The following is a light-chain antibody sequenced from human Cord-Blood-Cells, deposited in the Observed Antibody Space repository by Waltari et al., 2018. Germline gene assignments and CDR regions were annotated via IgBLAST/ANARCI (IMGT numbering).Light chain of an antibody. CDR3: QQYGSSPQDS. J-gene: IGKJ2*03. V-gene: IGKV3-20*01. Sequence: IVLTQSPGPLSLSPGARATLSCRASQSVSSSYLAWYQQKPGQAPRLLIYGASSRATGIPDRFSGSGSGTDFTLTISRLEPEDFAVYYCQQYGSSPQDSFGQGTKLEIK. CDR2: GAS. CDR1: QSVSSSY.